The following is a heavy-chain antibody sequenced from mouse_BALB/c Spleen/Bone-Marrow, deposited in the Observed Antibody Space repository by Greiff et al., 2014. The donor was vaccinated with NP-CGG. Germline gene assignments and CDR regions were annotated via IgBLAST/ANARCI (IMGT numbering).Heavy chain of an antibody. CDR2: INPSNGGT. D-gene: IGHD6-1*01. CDR3: TRRSLLSDYYALDY. V-gene: IGHV1S81*02. CDR1: GYTFTSFY. J-gene: IGHJ4*01. Sequence: QVQLKESGAELVKPGASVKLSCKASGYTFTSFYTYWVKQRPGQGLEWIGDINPSNGGTNFNEKFRKKATLTVDTSSSTAYMEFSSVTSEDSAVYYCTRRSLLSDYYALDYWGQGTSVTVPA.